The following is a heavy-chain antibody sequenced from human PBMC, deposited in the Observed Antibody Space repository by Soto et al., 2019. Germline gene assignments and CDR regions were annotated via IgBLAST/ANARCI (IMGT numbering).Heavy chain of an antibody. J-gene: IGHJ4*02. CDR1: GGTFSNYP. CDR2: IIPIFGTV. V-gene: IGHV1-69*01. Sequence: QVQLVQSGAEVKQPGSSVKVSCKASGGTFSNYPFTWVRQAPGQGLEWMGGIIPIFGTVTYAQKFQGRVTISADESSSIVYMEMSSLTSEDTAVYYCARPRTVATTKGYDYWGQGTLVTVSS. D-gene: IGHD1-1*01. CDR3: ARPRTVATTKGYDY.